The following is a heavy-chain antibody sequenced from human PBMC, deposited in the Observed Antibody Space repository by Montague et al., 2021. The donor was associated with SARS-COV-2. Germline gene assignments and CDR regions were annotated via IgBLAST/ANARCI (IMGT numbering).Heavy chain of an antibody. CDR3: SRGGGMIRGVVDF. D-gene: IGHD3-10*01. J-gene: IGHJ4*02. Sequence: SLRLSCAVSGFTFDDYGMSWVRQAPGKGLEWVSGISRSGDSTAYGDSVKGRFIISRDNTKNTLYLQMNSLRVGDTAFYHCSRGGGMIRGVVDFWGQGILVSVSS. CDR1: GFTFDDYG. CDR2: ISRSGDST. V-gene: IGHV3-20*01.